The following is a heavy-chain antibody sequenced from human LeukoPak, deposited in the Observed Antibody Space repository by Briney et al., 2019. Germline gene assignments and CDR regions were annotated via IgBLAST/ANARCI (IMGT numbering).Heavy chain of an antibody. D-gene: IGHD3-22*01. Sequence: SGGSLRLSCAASGFTFSSYAMSWVRQAPGKGLEWVSAISGSGGSTYYADSVKGRFTISRDNSKTTLYLQMNSLRAEDTAVYYCAKVHKGGITMIVVVPAFFDYWGQGTLVTVSS. CDR3: AKVHKGGITMIVVVPAFFDY. J-gene: IGHJ4*02. V-gene: IGHV3-23*01. CDR2: ISGSGGST. CDR1: GFTFSSYA.